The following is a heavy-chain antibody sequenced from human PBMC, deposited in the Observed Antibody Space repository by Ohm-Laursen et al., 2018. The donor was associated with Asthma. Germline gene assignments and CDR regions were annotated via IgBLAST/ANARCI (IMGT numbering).Heavy chain of an antibody. J-gene: IGHJ6*02. CDR2: IYYSGST. V-gene: IGHV4-31*11. Sequence: TLSLPCAVSGGSVSSGSYYWSWIRQPPGKGLGWVGYIYYSGSTYYNPPLKSRVTISVDTSKSQFSLKLISVTAADTAVYYCARIGNDFWSGYFNTIVPDYYYYGMDVWGQGTTVTVSS. CDR1: GGSVSSGSYY. CDR3: ARIGNDFWSGYFNTIVPDYYYYGMDV. D-gene: IGHD3-3*01.